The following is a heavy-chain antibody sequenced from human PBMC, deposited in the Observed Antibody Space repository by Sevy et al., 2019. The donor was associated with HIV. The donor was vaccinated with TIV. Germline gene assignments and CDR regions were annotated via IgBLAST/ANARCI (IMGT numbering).Heavy chain of an antibody. J-gene: IGHJ6*02. D-gene: IGHD5-18*01. Sequence: SETLSLTYTVSGGSISSGGYYWSWIRQHPGKGLEWIGYIYYSGSTYYNPSLKSRVTISVDTSKNQFSLKLSSVTAADTAVYYCARDSPRDSAMANYGMDVWGQGTTVTVSS. CDR2: IYYSGST. CDR1: GGSISSGGYY. V-gene: IGHV4-31*03. CDR3: ARDSPRDSAMANYGMDV.